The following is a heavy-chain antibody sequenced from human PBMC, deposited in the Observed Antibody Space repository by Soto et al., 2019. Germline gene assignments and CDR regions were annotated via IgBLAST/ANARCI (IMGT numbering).Heavy chain of an antibody. V-gene: IGHV3-7*01. Sequence: EVQLLESGGALVQPGESLRLSCAASGFTFIKYWMTWARQAPGKGLELVANIKEDGSDKYYVDSVKGRFTVSRDNAKDFLYLQMNSLRDEDTAVYYCARGRSTDYWGQGTLVIVSS. J-gene: IGHJ4*02. CDR2: IKEDGSDK. CDR3: ARGRSTDY. CDR1: GFTFIKYW.